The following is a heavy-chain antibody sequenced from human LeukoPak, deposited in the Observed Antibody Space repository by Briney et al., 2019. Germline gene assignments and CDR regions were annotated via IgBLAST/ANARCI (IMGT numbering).Heavy chain of an antibody. CDR1: GGSISSSSYY. D-gene: IGHD3-22*01. J-gene: IGHJ4*02. CDR2: IYYSGST. Sequence: SETLSLTCTVSGGSISSSSYYWGWIRQPPGKGLEWIGSIYYSGSTYYNPSLKSRVTISVDTSKNQFSLKLSSVTAADTAVYYCARELVHYYDSSGYYYGEDYWGQGTLVTVSS. V-gene: IGHV4-39*02. CDR3: ARELVHYYDSSGYYYGEDY.